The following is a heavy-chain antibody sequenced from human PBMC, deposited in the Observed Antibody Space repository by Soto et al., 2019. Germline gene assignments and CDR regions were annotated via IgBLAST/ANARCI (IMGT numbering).Heavy chain of an antibody. CDR3: AKDLELRYFDWLSLFDY. Sequence: GGSLRLSCAASGFTFSSYAMSWVRQAPGKGLEWVSAISGSGGSTYYADSVKGRFTISRDNSKNTLYLQMNSLRAEDTAVYYCAKDLELRYFDWLSLFDYWGQGTLGTVSS. D-gene: IGHD3-9*01. J-gene: IGHJ4*02. CDR1: GFTFSSYA. V-gene: IGHV3-23*01. CDR2: ISGSGGST.